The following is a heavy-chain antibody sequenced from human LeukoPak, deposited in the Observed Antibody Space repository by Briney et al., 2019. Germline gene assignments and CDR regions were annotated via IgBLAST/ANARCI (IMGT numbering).Heavy chain of an antibody. CDR3: AKDLTLYGDFPYFDY. V-gene: IGHV3-53*01. CDR2: IHSGGST. J-gene: IGHJ4*02. Sequence: GGSLRLSCAASGFTVSSNYMTWVRQAPGKGLEWVSLIHSGGSTYYADSVKGRFTISRDNSKNTLYLQMNSLRAEDTAVYYCAKDLTLYGDFPYFDYWGQGTLVTVSS. CDR1: GFTVSSNY. D-gene: IGHD2-21*01.